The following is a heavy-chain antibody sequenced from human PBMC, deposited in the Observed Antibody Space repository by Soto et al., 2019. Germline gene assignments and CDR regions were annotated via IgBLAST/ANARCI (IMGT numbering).Heavy chain of an antibody. D-gene: IGHD2-2*02. CDR2: ISSSSSTI. CDR1: GFTFSSYS. Sequence: GGSLRLSCAASGFTFSSYSMNWVRQAPGKGLEWVSYISSSSSTIYYADSVKGRFTISRDNAKNSLYLQMNSLRDEDTAVYYCAKVPAAIGEDYYYYGMDVWGQGTTVTVS. J-gene: IGHJ6*02. V-gene: IGHV3-48*02. CDR3: AKVPAAIGEDYYYYGMDV.